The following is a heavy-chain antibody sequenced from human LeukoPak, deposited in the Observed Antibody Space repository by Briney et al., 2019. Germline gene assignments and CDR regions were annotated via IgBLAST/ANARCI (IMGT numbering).Heavy chain of an antibody. CDR1: GGSISSYY. Sequence: SETLSLTCTVSGGSISSYYWSWIRQPPGKGLEWIGYIYYSGSTNYNPSLKSRVTISVDTSKNQFSLKLSSVTAADTAVYYCARVVSRQWLVRGESYYFDYWGQGTLVTVSS. D-gene: IGHD6-19*01. CDR2: IYYSGST. CDR3: ARVVSRQWLVRGESYYFDY. J-gene: IGHJ4*02. V-gene: IGHV4-59*01.